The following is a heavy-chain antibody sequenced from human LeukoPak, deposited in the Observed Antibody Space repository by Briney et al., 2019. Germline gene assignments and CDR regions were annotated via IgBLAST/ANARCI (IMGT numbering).Heavy chain of an antibody. Sequence: GGSLRLSCAASGFPFNVQTMSWVRQAPGKGLDWVASVRQDGSEIYYVDSVRGRLTISRDNPKNSLYLQMNSLRAEDTAVYYCARGGATRGRFENWGQGTLVTVSS. V-gene: IGHV3-7*01. CDR3: ARGGATRGRFEN. J-gene: IGHJ4*02. CDR1: GFPFNVQT. CDR2: VRQDGSEI. D-gene: IGHD1-26*01.